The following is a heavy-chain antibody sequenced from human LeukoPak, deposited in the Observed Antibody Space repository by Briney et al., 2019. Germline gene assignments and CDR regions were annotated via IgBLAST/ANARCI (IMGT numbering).Heavy chain of an antibody. CDR2: IYSGGST. D-gene: IGHD5-12*01. V-gene: IGHV3-53*01. CDR1: GFTVSSNY. Sequence: GGSLRLSCAASGFTVSSNYMSWVRQAPGKGLEWVSVIYSGGSTYYADSVKGRFTISRDNSKNTLYLQMNSLRAEDTAVYYCAREFLSERGYSGYDDYWGQGTLVTVSS. J-gene: IGHJ4*02. CDR3: AREFLSERGYSGYDDY.